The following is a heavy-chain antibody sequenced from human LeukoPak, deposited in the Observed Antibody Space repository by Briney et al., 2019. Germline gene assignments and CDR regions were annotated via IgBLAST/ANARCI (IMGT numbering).Heavy chain of an antibody. CDR2: IYCSGST. V-gene: IGHV4-31*03. Sequence: PSQTLSLTCTVSGGSISSGGYYWSWIRQHPGKGLEWIGYIYCSGSTYYNPSLKSRVTISVDTSKNQFSLKLSSVTAADTAVYYCARDSLRITIFGVVIPSPYGMDVWGQGTTVTVSS. CDR3: ARDSLRITIFGVVIPSPYGMDV. J-gene: IGHJ6*02. D-gene: IGHD3-3*01. CDR1: GGSISSGGYY.